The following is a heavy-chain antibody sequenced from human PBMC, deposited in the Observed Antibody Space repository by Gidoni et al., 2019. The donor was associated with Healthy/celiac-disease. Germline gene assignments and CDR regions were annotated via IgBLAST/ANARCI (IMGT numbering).Heavy chain of an antibody. CDR3: TRVVVVVAATPSFDY. CDR2: IRSKAYGGTT. J-gene: IGHJ4*02. Sequence: EVQLVESGGGLVKPGRSLRLSCTASGFTFGDYAMSWFRQAPGKGLEWVGFIRSKAYGGTTEYAASVKGRFTISRDDSKSIAYLQMNSLKTEDTAVYYCTRVVVVVAATPSFDYWGQGTLVTVSS. CDR1: GFTFGDYA. D-gene: IGHD2-15*01. V-gene: IGHV3-49*05.